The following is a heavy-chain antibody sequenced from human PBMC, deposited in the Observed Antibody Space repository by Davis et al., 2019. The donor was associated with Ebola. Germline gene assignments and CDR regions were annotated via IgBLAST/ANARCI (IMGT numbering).Heavy chain of an antibody. CDR1: GGSFSAYY. Sequence: SETLSLTCAVYGGSFSAYYWTWIRQPPGKGLEWIGEIDHSGSTNYNPSLKSRVAISVDTSKNQFSLKLSSVTAADTAVYYCARRVTRGSGMDVWGQGTTVTVSS. V-gene: IGHV4-34*01. CDR2: IDHSGST. J-gene: IGHJ6*02. CDR3: ARRVTRGSGMDV. D-gene: IGHD2-21*02.